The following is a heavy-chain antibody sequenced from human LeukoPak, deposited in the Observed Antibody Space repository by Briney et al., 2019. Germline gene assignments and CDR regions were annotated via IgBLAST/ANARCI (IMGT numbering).Heavy chain of an antibody. J-gene: IGHJ4*02. D-gene: IGHD6-19*01. Sequence: GGSLGLSCAASGFTFSTYDMNWARQAPGKGLEWVSTISNSGDSTHYGDSVKGRFTISRDNSKNTLYLQMNTLRAEDTAVYYCVKGGWFDYCGQGTLVTVSS. V-gene: IGHV3-23*01. CDR1: GFTFSTYD. CDR3: VKGGWFDY. CDR2: ISNSGDST.